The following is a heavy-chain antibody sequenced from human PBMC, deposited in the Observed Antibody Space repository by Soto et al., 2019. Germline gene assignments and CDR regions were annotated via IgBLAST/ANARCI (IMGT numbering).Heavy chain of an antibody. CDR3: ARGRIVGATYYYYYGMDV. CDR1: GGTFSSYA. V-gene: IGHV1-69*13. J-gene: IGHJ6*02. Sequence: SVKVSCKASGGTFSSYAISWVRQAPGQGLEWMGGIIPIFGTANYAQKFQGRVTITADESTSTAYMELSSLRSEDTAVYYCARGRIVGATYYYYYGMDVWGQGTTVTVSS. D-gene: IGHD1-26*01. CDR2: IIPIFGTA.